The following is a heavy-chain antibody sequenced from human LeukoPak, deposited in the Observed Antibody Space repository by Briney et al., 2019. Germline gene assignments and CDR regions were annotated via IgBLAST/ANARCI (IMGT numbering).Heavy chain of an antibody. Sequence: GGSLRHSCAASGFTFSRYWMHWVRQAPGKGLVWVSRLNSDGSSTSYADSVKGRFTISRDNAKNTLYLQMNSLRAEDTAVYYCARAPDGYTLAYFDLWGRGTLVTVSS. CDR3: ARAPDGYTLAYFDL. D-gene: IGHD1-1*01. V-gene: IGHV3-74*01. CDR2: LNSDGSST. CDR1: GFTFSRYW. J-gene: IGHJ2*01.